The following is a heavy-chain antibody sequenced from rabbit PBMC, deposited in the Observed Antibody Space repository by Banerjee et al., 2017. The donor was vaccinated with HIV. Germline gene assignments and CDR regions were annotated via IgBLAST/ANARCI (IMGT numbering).Heavy chain of an antibody. J-gene: IGHJ4*01. CDR2: IYAGSGDYT. CDR3: ARANVDNNYYFNL. V-gene: IGHV1S45*01. Sequence: EQLEESGRDLVKPEGSLTLTCTASGFTFSSSYWICWVRQAPGKGLEWIACIYAGSGDYTYYASWAKGRYTISKTSSTTVTLQMTSLTAADTATYFCARANVDNNYYFNLWGPGTLVTVS. CDR1: GFTFSSSYW.